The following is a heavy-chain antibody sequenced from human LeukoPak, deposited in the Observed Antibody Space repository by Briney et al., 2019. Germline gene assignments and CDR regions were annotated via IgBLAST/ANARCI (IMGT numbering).Heavy chain of an antibody. Sequence: SETLSLTCTVSGGSISSSSYYWGWIRQPPGKGLEWIGSIYYSGSTYYNPSLKSRVTISVDTSKNQFSLKLSSVTAADTAVYYCARDKLYYDILTPRRINWFDPWGQGTLVTVSS. D-gene: IGHD3-9*01. CDR2: IYYSGST. CDR3: ARDKLYYDILTPRRINWFDP. V-gene: IGHV4-39*07. J-gene: IGHJ5*02. CDR1: GGSISSSSYY.